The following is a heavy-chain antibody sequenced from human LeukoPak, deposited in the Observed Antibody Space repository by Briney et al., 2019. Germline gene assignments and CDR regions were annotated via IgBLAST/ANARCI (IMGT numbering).Heavy chain of an antibody. J-gene: IGHJ4*02. CDR1: GGSFSGYY. Sequence: SETLSLTCAVYGGSFSGYYWSWIRQPPGKGLEWIGEINHSGSTNYNPSLKSRVTISVDTSKNQFSLKLSSVTAADTAVYYCARARVVGGYYGSGSYYKSFREPNFDYWGQGTLVTVSS. CDR3: ARARVVGGYYGSGSYYKSFREPNFDY. CDR2: INHSGST. V-gene: IGHV4-34*01. D-gene: IGHD3-10*01.